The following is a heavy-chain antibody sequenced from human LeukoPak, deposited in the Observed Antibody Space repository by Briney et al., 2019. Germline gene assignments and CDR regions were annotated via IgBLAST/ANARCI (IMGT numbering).Heavy chain of an antibody. V-gene: IGHV1-18*01. CDR1: DYTFSTYG. J-gene: IGHJ3*02. D-gene: IGHD2-2*01. CDR3: ARASGSYCSSTSCNDAFDI. CDR2: ISAYNGNT. Sequence: ASVKVSCKASDYTFSTYGITWVRQAPGQGLEWTGWISAYNGNTNYEQKLQGRATMTTDTSTSTAYLELKSLRSDDTAVYYCARASGSYCSSTSCNDAFDIWGQGTMVTVS.